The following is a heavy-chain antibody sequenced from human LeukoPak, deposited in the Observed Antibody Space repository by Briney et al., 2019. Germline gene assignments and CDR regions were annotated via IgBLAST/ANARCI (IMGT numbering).Heavy chain of an antibody. V-gene: IGHV4-59*01. CDR1: GGSISSYY. D-gene: IGHD6-13*01. CDR2: IYYSGST. CDR3: ARDGVAAGAFDI. J-gene: IGHJ3*02. Sequence: PSETLSLTCIVSGGSISSYYWSWIRQPPGKGLEWIGYIYYSGSTNYNPSLKSRVTISVDTSKNQFSLKLSSVTAADTAVYYCARDGVAAGAFDIWGQGTMVTVSS.